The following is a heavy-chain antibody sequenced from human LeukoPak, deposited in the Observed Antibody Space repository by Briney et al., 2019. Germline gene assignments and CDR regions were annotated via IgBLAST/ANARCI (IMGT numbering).Heavy chain of an antibody. CDR1: GFTFSSYW. D-gene: IGHD3-16*02. J-gene: IGHJ4*02. CDR3: ARWGVWGSHRPIDH. Sequence: GGSLRLSCAVSGFTFSSYWMHWLRQAPGEGLVCLSRINSCGSSTSYADSVKGRFTISRFNAKNTLHLQMNSLRVEDTAVYYCARWGVWGSHRPIDHWGQGTLVTVSS. CDR2: INSCGSST. V-gene: IGHV3-74*01.